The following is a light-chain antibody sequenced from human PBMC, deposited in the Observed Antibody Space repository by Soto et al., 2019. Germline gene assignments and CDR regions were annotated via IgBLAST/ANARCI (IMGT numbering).Light chain of an antibody. CDR2: KAS. Sequence: DIQMTQSSSTLSASVGDRVTNTCRASQSISSWLAWYQQKPGTAPKLLIYKASTLQSGVPSRFSGSGSGTEFTLTISSLQPDDSATYYCQQYNDNWTFGQGTKVDIK. J-gene: IGKJ1*01. V-gene: IGKV1-5*03. CDR3: QQYNDNWT. CDR1: QSISSW.